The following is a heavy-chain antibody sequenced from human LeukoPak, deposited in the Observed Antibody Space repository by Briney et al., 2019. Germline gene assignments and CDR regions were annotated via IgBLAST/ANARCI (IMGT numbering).Heavy chain of an antibody. J-gene: IGHJ4*02. V-gene: IGHV4-4*07. Sequence: LGTLSLTCTVSGGSLSSYYWSWIPPPPREGLEWIGRIYTSGSTNYNPSLKSRVTMSVDTSKNQFSLKLSSVTAADTAVYYCARDFPPGYWGQGTLVTVSS. CDR2: IYTSGST. CDR3: ARDFPPGY. CDR1: GGSLSSYY.